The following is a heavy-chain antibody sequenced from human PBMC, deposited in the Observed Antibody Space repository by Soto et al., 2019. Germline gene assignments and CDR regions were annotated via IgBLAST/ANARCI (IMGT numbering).Heavy chain of an antibody. J-gene: IGHJ4*02. CDR2: IYYSGST. CDR1: GGSISSYY. D-gene: IGHD4-17*01. CDR3: ARGNNDYGGKGVDY. Sequence: QVQLQESGPGLVKPSETLSLTCTVSGGSISSYYWSWIRQPPGKGLEWIGYIYYSGSTNYNPSLKSRVTISVDTSKNQFSRKLSSVTAADTAVYYCARGNNDYGGKGVDYWGQGTMVTVSS. V-gene: IGHV4-59*01.